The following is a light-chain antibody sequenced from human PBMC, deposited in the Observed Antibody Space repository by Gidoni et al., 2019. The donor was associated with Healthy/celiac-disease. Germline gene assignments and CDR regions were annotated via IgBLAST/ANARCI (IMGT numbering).Light chain of an antibody. Sequence: QSVLTQPPSVSAAPGQKVTISCSGSSPNIGNNYVSWYQQPPGTAPKLLIYETNKRPSGIPDRFSGSKSGTSATLGITGLQTGDEADYYCRTWDSSLSARFGGGTKLTVL. CDR3: RTWDSSLSAR. J-gene: IGLJ3*02. CDR1: SPNIGNNY. V-gene: IGLV1-51*02. CDR2: ETN.